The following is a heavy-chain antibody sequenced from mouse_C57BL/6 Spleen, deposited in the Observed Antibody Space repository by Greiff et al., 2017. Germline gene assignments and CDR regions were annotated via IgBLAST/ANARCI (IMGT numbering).Heavy chain of an antibody. Sequence: QVQLQQPGAELVRPGSSVKLSCKASGYTFTSYWMHWVKQRPIQGLEWIGNIDPSDSETHYNQKFKDKATLTVDKSSSTAYMQLSSLTSEDSAVYYCARGYASRGILGDAYWGQGTLVTVSA. CDR3: ARGYASRGILGDAY. J-gene: IGHJ3*01. V-gene: IGHV1-52*01. CDR2: IDPSDSET. CDR1: GYTFTSYW. D-gene: IGHD4-1*01.